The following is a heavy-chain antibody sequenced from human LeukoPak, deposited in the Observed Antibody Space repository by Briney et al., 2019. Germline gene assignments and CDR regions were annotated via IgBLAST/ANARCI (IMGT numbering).Heavy chain of an antibody. J-gene: IGHJ4*02. D-gene: IGHD3-9*01. CDR3: VREHDWGDFDY. Sequence: SETLSLSCTVSGGSISNYYWSWIRQPPGKELEWIGYISYIGNTNYNPSLKSRVTISKDTSKNQFSLKLSSVTAADTAVYYCVREHDWGDFDYWGQGALVTVSS. CDR1: GGSISNYY. CDR2: ISYIGNT. V-gene: IGHV4-59*01.